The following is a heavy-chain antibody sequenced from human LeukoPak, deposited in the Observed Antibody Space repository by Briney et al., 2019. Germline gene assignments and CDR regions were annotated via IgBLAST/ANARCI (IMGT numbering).Heavy chain of an antibody. CDR3: ARAHYDFWSAFGWFDP. J-gene: IGHJ5*02. D-gene: IGHD3-3*01. CDR2: ISSSGSTI. V-gene: IGHV3-11*04. Sequence: GGSLRLSCAASGFTFSDYYMSWIRQAPGKGLEWVSYISSSGSTIYYADSVKGRFTISRDNAKNSLYLQMNSLRAEDTAVYYCARAHYDFWSAFGWFDPWGQGTLVTVSS. CDR1: GFTFSDYY.